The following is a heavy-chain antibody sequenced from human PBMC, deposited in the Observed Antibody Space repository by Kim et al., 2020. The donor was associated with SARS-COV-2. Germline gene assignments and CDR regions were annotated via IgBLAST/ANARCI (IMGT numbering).Heavy chain of an antibody. Sequence: YAQKLQGRVTMTTDTSTSTAYMALRSLRSDDTAVYYCARSTVAGTGYFDYWGQGTLVTVSS. CDR3: ARSTVAGTGYFDY. J-gene: IGHJ4*02. D-gene: IGHD6-19*01. V-gene: IGHV1-18*01.